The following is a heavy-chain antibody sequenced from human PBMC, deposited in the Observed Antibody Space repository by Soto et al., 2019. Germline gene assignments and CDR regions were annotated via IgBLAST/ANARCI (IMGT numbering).Heavy chain of an antibody. CDR2: IVVGSGNT. CDR1: GFTFTSSA. CDR3: AAERRTPFGMDV. D-gene: IGHD2-2*01. J-gene: IGHJ6*02. V-gene: IGHV1-58*01. Sequence: QMQLVQSGPEVKKPGTSVKVSCKASGFTFTSSAVQWVRQARGQRLEWIGWIVVGSGNTNYEQKFQARVTITRDMSTSTAYMELSSLRSEDTAVYYCAAERRTPFGMDVWGQGTTVTVSS.